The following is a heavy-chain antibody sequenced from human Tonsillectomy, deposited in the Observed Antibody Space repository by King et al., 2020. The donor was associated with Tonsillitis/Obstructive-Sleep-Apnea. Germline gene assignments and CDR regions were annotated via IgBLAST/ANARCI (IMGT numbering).Heavy chain of an antibody. V-gene: IGHV5-10-1*03. J-gene: IGHJ6*02. D-gene: IGHD3-22*01. CDR2: IDPSDSYT. CDR3: ASSPSGYYDSSGYYYAHGMDV. CDR1: GYSSTSFW. Sequence: EVQLVESGAEVKKPGESLRISCKGSGYSSTSFWINWVRQMPGKGLEWMGRIDPSDSYTDYSPSFQGHVTISADKSISTAYLQWSSLKASDTAMYYWASSPSGYYDSSGYYYAHGMDVWGQGTTVTVSS.